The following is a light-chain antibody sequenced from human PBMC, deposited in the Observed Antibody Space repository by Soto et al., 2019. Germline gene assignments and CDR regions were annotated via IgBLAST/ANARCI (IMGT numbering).Light chain of an antibody. CDR1: RSISTY. J-gene: IGKJ5*01. CDR3: QQLKSYVT. V-gene: IGKV1-9*01. Sequence: DIQMTQSPSSLSASVGDRVTITCRASRSISTYLHWYQQKPGKTPRLLIYGATTLQSGVPSRFSGSGSGTDFALTISSLQPEDFATYYCQQLKSYVTFGQGTRLEIK. CDR2: GAT.